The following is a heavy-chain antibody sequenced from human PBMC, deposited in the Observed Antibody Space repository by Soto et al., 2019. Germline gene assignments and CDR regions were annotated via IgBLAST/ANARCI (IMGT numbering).Heavy chain of an antibody. J-gene: IGHJ6*02. Sequence: NPVGSLRLSCAASGFTFSDYYMSWIRQAPGKGLEWVSYISSSGSTIYYADSVKGRFTISRDNAKNSLYLQMNSLRAEDTAVYYCARAPYYYYYGMDVWGQGTTVTVSS. CDR2: ISSSGSTI. CDR1: GFTFSDYY. V-gene: IGHV3-11*01. CDR3: ARAPYYYYYGMDV.